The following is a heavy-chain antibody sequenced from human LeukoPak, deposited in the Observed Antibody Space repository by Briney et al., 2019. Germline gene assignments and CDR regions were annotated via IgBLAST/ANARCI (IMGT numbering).Heavy chain of an antibody. J-gene: IGHJ4*02. CDR3: AREGMVRGVFDY. D-gene: IGHD3-10*01. Sequence: GGSPRLSCAASGFTFSSYEMNWVRQAPGKGLEWVSYISSSGSTIYYADSVKGRFTISRDNAKNSLYLQMNSLRAEDTAVYYCAREGMVRGVFDYWGQGTLVTVSS. V-gene: IGHV3-48*03. CDR2: ISSSGSTI. CDR1: GFTFSSYE.